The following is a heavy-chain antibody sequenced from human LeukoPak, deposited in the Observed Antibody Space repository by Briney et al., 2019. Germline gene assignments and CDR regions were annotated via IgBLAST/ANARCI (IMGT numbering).Heavy chain of an antibody. CDR2: IKQDGSEK. V-gene: IGHV3-7*05. J-gene: IGHJ3*02. CDR3: ARDPSAFDI. CDR1: GFNFSDYW. Sequence: GGSLRLSCAASGFNFSDYWMSWVRQAPGKGLEWVANIKQDGSEKYYVDSVKGRCTISRDNAKNSLHLQMNSLRAEDTAVYYCARDPSAFDIWGQGTMVTVSS.